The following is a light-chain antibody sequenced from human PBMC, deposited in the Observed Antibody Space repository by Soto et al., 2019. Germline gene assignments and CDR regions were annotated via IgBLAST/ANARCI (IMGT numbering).Light chain of an antibody. V-gene: IGLV2-23*01. CDR2: EGS. J-gene: IGLJ1*01. Sequence: QSVLTQPASVSGSPGQSITISCTGTSSDVGSYNLVSWYQQHPGKAPKLMIYEGSKRPSGVSNRFSGSKSGNTASLTISGLQPDDEADYHCCSYAGGGTYVFGSGTKVTVL. CDR3: CSYAGGGTYV. CDR1: SSDVGSYNL.